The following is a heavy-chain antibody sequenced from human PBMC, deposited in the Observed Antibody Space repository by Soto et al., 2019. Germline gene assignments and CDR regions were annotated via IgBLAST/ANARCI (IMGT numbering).Heavy chain of an antibody. J-gene: IGHJ6*02. CDR3: ARGLGALGIYYYYYGMDV. CDR1: GFTFSSYG. V-gene: IGHV3-33*01. Sequence: GGSLRLSCAASGFTFSSYGMHWVRQAPGKGLEWVAVIWYDGSNKYYADSVKGRFTISRDNSKNTLYLQMNSLRAEDTAVYYCARGLGALGIYYYYYGMDVWGQGTTVTVSS. CDR2: IWYDGSNK. D-gene: IGHD1-26*01.